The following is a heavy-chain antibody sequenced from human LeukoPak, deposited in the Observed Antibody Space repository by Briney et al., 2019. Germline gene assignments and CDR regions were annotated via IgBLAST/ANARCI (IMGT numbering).Heavy chain of an antibody. CDR3: ARETEEQLGPDAFDI. CDR2: ISSSSSTI. J-gene: IGHJ3*02. V-gene: IGHV3-48*02. CDR1: GFTFSSYS. Sequence: GGSLRLSCAASGFTFSSYSMNWVRQAPGKGLEWVSYISSSSSTIYYADSVKGRFTISRDNAKNSLYLQMNSLRDEDTAVYYCARETEEQLGPDAFDIWGQGTMVTVSS. D-gene: IGHD6-13*01.